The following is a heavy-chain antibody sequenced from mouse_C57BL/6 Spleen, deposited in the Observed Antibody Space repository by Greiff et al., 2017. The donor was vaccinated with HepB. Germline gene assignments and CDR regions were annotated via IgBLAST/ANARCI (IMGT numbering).Heavy chain of an antibody. J-gene: IGHJ3*01. V-gene: IGHV1-26*01. CDR3: ASEEGFAY. CDR2: INHNNGGT. Sequence: EVQLQQSGPELVKPGASVKISCKASGYTFTDYYMNWVKQSHGKSLEWIGDINHNNGGTSYNQKFKGKATLTVDKSSSTAYMERRSLTSEDSAVYYCASEEGFAYWGQGTLVTVSA. CDR1: GYTFTDYY.